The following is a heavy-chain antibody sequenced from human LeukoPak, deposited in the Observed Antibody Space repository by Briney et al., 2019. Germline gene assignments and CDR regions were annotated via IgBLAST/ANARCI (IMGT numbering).Heavy chain of an antibody. J-gene: IGHJ3*02. CDR1: GFTFSSYA. CDR3: AKEYCSGGSCYSPGAFDI. Sequence: PGGSLRLTCTASGFTFSSYAMSWVRQAPGKGLEWVSAISGSGGSTYYADSVKGRFTISRDNSKNTLYLQMNSLRAEDTAVYYCAKEYCSGGSCYSPGAFDIWGQGTMVTVSS. D-gene: IGHD2-15*01. CDR2: ISGSGGST. V-gene: IGHV3-23*01.